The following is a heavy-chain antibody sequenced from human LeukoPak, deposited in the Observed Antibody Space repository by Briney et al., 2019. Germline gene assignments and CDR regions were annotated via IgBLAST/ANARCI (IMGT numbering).Heavy chain of an antibody. CDR2: IYYSGST. J-gene: IGHJ5*02. CDR3: AREESYSSGWYSA. V-gene: IGHV4-39*07. CDR1: GGSISSSSYY. Sequence: PSETLSLTCTVSGGSISSSSYYWGWIRQPPGKGLEWIGSIYYSGSTYYNPSLKSRVTISVDTSKNQFSLKLSSVTAADTAVYYCAREESYSSGWYSAWGQGTLVTVSS. D-gene: IGHD6-19*01.